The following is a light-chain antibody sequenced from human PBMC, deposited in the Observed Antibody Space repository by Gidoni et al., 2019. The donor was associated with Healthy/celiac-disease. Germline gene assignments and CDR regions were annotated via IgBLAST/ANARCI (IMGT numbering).Light chain of an antibody. CDR1: QSISSY. CDR2: GAS. J-gene: IGKJ2*01. V-gene: IGKV1-39*01. CDR3: QQSYSTPYT. Sequence: IQMTQSPSSLCASVGDRVTITCRASQSISSYLNWYQQKPGKAPKLLIYGASSLQSGVPSRFSGSGSGTDFTLTISSLQPEDFAAYYCQQSYSTPYTFGQGTKLEIK.